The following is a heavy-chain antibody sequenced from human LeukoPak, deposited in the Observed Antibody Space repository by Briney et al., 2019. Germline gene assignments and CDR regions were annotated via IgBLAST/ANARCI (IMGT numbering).Heavy chain of an antibody. J-gene: IGHJ3*02. D-gene: IGHD6-13*01. CDR3: ARHRSSTWYDALHI. CDR1: GGSISSGDYY. V-gene: IGHV4-30-4*01. Sequence: SETLSLTCTVSGGSISSGDYYWSWIRQPPGKGLEWIGYIYYSGSTYYNPSLKSRVTISVDTSKNQFSLKLSSVTAADTAVYFCARHRSSTWYDALHIWGQGTMVTVPS. CDR2: IYYSGST.